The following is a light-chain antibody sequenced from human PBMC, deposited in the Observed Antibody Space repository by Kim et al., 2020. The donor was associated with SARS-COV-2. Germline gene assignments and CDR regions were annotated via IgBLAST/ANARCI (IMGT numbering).Light chain of an antibody. V-gene: IGLV3-1*01. CDR1: RLEDKY. CDR3: QAWDSSSWV. Sequence: SVTPRQTARSTCSGDRLEDKYACWYQQKPAQSHVLVIYKDSKRPSGIPERFSGSNSGNTATLTISGTQAMDEADYYCQAWDSSSWVFGGGTQLTVL. J-gene: IGLJ3*02. CDR2: KDS.